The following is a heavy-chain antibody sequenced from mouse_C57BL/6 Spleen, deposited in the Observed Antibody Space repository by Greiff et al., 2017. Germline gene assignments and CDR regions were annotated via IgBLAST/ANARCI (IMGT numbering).Heavy chain of an antibody. V-gene: IGHV1-69*01. CDR1: GYTFTSYW. CDR2: IDPSDSYT. D-gene: IGHD1-1*01. J-gene: IGHJ2*01. Sequence: VQLQQPGAELVMPGASVKLSCKASGYTFTSYWMHWVKQRPGQGLEWIGEIDPSDSYTNYNQKFKGKSTLPVDKSSSTAYMQLSSLTSEDSAVYYCARSYYGSSFDYWGQGTTLTVSS. CDR3: ARSYYGSSFDY.